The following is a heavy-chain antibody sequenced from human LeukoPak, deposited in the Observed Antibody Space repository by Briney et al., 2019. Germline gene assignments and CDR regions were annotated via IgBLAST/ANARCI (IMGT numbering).Heavy chain of an antibody. CDR3: ARDRVGYCSGGSCYPNWFDP. J-gene: IGHJ5*02. D-gene: IGHD2-15*01. CDR1: GYTFTVYY. CDR2: INPNSGDT. V-gene: IGHV1-2*02. Sequence: ASVKVSCKASGYTFTVYYMHGVRQAPGQGLEWMGWINPNSGDTNYAQKFQGRVTMTRDTSISTAYMELSRLRSDDTAVYYCARDRVGYCSGGSCYPNWFDPWGQGTLVTVSS.